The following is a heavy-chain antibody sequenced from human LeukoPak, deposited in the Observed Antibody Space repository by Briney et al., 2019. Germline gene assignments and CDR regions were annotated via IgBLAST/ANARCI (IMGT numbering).Heavy chain of an antibody. J-gene: IGHJ4*02. V-gene: IGHV3-23*01. CDR3: ARDPNWGSGY. Sequence: GGSLRLSCVASDFTFSSYTMIWVRQAPGKALEWVSVIGTRGDGVHYADSVKGRFTISRDDSKNTLYLQMNSLRAEDTAVYYCARDPNWGSGYWGQGTLVTVSS. CDR2: IGTRGDGV. D-gene: IGHD7-27*01. CDR1: DFTFSSYT.